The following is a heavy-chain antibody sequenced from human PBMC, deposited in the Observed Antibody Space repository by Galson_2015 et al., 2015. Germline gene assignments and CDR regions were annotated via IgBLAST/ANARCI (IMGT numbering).Heavy chain of an antibody. Sequence: SLRLSCAASGFSFSDYAMNWVRQSPGKGLEWVSTITSSGNRIYYADSVKGRSTGSRDNSKNTLYLHMNSLRAEDTAVYFCAKVFNGYYYFDYWGQGTLVTVSS. CDR1: GFSFSDYA. CDR2: ITSSGNRI. J-gene: IGHJ4*02. CDR3: AKVFNGYYYFDY. D-gene: IGHD5-24*01. V-gene: IGHV3-23*01.